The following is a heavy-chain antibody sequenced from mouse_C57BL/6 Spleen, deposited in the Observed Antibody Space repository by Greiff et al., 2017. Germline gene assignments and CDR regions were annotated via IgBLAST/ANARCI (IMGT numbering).Heavy chain of an antibody. CDR1: GYTFTSYW. CDR2: IDPSDSYT. J-gene: IGHJ2*01. D-gene: IGHD2-2*01. CDR3: ARGRVTTGPYVDY. V-gene: IGHV1-50*01. Sequence: QVQLQQPGAELVKPGASVKLSCKASGYTFTSYWMQWVNQRPGQGLEWIGEIDPSDSYTNYNQKFKGKATLTVDTSSSTAYMQLSSLTSEDSAVYYCARGRVTTGPYVDYWGQGTTLTVSS.